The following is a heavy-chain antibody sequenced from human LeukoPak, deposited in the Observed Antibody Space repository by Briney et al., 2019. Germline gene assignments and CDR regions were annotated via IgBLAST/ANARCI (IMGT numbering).Heavy chain of an antibody. CDR3: TTASFTIFGVVSPLDY. J-gene: IGHJ4*02. Sequence: GRSLRLSCAASGFTFSNAWMSWVRQAPGKGLEWVGRIKSKTDGGTTDYAAPVKGRFTISRDDSKNTLYLQMNSLKTEDTAVYYCTTASFTIFGVVSPLDYWGQGTLVTISS. CDR2: IKSKTDGGTT. D-gene: IGHD3-3*01. CDR1: GFTFSNAW. V-gene: IGHV3-15*01.